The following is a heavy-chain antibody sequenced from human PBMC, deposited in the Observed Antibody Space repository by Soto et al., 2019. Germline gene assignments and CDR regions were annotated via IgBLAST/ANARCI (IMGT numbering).Heavy chain of an antibody. Sequence: QVHLVESGGDLVKPGGSLRLACAASGFSFSDSYMSWVRQAPGKGLEWLSYISGGSSYTNYADSVQGRFTISRDNAKGSLYLEMISLRADDTAVYYCAKTIVAASGYYFDHWGQGNLVTVSS. CDR2: ISGGSSYT. CDR3: AKTIVAASGYYFDH. J-gene: IGHJ4*02. CDR1: GFSFSDSY. D-gene: IGHD2-21*01. V-gene: IGHV3-11*06.